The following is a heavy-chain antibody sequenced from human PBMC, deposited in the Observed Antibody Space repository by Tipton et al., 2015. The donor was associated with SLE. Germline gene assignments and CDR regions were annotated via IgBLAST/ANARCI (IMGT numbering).Heavy chain of an antibody. CDR2: IIPIFGTA. CDR3: AGRIAVAAGFDY. J-gene: IGHJ4*02. Sequence: QSGPEVKKPGSSVKVSCKASGGTFSSYAISWGRQAPGQGLEWMGGIIPIFGTANYAQKFQGRVTITADESTSTAYMELSSLRSEDTAVYYCAGRIAVAAGFDYWGQGTLVTVSS. D-gene: IGHD6-19*01. V-gene: IGHV1-69*01. CDR1: GGTFSSYA.